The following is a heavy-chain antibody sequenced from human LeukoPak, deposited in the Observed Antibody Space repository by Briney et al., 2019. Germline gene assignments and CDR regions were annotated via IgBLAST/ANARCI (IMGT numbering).Heavy chain of an antibody. CDR3: VQTTGWPGFDY. CDR2: IYNGVPT. D-gene: IGHD6-19*01. J-gene: IGHJ4*02. Sequence: SETLSLICTTSGVSISRFYWSWVRQPPGKGLEWIGNIYNGVPTFFNPSLKSRVTISVDTSRRQFSLDLASVTAADTAVYYCVQTTGWPGFDYWGQGILVTVSS. V-gene: IGHV4-4*09. CDR1: GVSISRFY.